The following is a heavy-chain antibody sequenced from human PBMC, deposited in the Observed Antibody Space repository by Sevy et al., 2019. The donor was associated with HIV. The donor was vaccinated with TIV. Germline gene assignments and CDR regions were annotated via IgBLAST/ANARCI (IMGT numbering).Heavy chain of an antibody. CDR2: ISSSSSYI. Sequence: GGSLRLSCAASGFTFSSYSMNWVRQAPGKGLEWVSSISSSSSYIHYADSVKGRFTITRDNAKNSLYLQMNSLRAEDTAVYYCARAVLYCSSTSCYTFDYWGQGTLVTVSS. CDR3: ARAVLYCSSTSCYTFDY. CDR1: GFTFSSYS. V-gene: IGHV3-21*01. J-gene: IGHJ4*02. D-gene: IGHD2-2*02.